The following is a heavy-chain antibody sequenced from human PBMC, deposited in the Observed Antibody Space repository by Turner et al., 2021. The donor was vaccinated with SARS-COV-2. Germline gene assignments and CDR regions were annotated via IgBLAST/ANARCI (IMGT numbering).Heavy chain of an antibody. CDR1: GFTVSNNY. CDR2: IYSGGTT. Sequence: EVQLVQSGGGLVQPGGSLRLSCTAFGFTVSNNYMSWVRQGPGKGLEWVSLIYSGGTTKYADSVKGRFTISRDNSKNTLYLQMNSLRAEDTAVYYCARGEIRGVTGDYWGRGTLVTVSS. CDR3: ARGEIRGVTGDY. V-gene: IGHV3-66*01. J-gene: IGHJ4*02. D-gene: IGHD3-10*01.